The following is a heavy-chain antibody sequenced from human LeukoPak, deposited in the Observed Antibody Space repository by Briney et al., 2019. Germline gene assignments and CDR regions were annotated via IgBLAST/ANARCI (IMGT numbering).Heavy chain of an antibody. CDR1: GYTFTGYY. D-gene: IGHD3-10*01. J-gene: IGHJ3*02. V-gene: IGHV1-2*04. Sequence: ASVKVSCKASGYTFTGYYMHWVRQAPGQGLEWMGWINPNSGGTNYAQKFQGWVTMTRDTSISTAYMELSRLRSDDTAVYYCARTQLWFGEFDAFDIWGQGTMVTVSS. CDR2: INPNSGGT. CDR3: ARTQLWFGEFDAFDI.